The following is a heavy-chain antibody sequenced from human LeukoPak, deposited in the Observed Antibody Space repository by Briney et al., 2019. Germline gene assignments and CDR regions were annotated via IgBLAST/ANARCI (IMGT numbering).Heavy chain of an antibody. J-gene: IGHJ4*02. CDR1: GYTFSSYG. D-gene: IGHD3-3*01. CDR2: ISAYNGNT. CDR3: ARQVALEWLLDY. V-gene: IGHV1-18*01. Sequence: ASEKASCKASGYTFSSYGISWVRQAPGQGLEWMGWISAYNGNTNYAQKLQGRVTMTTDTSTSTAYMELRSLRSDDTAVYYCARQVALEWLLDYWGQGTLVTVSS.